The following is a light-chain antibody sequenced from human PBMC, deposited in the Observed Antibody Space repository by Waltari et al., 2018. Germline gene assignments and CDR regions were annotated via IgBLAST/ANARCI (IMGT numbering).Light chain of an antibody. CDR1: QSVSSN. CDR3: QQYNNWPPYT. CDR2: GAS. V-gene: IGKV3-15*01. J-gene: IGKJ2*01. Sequence: EIVMTQSPATLSVSPGERATLSCRASQSVSSNLAWYQQKPGQAPRLLIYGASTRGTGIPVRFSGSGSWTEFTLTISSLQSEDFAVYYCQQYNNWPPYTFGQGTKVEIK.